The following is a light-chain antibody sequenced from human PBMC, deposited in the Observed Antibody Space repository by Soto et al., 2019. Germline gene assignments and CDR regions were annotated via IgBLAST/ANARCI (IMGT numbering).Light chain of an antibody. J-gene: IGKJ1*01. Sequence: VMTQSPATLSVSPGERATLSCRASQSVSSSLAWYQQKPGQAPRLLIYGASTRATGIPARFSGSGSGTEFTLTISSLQSEDFAVYYCQQYNNWPRTFGQGTKV. V-gene: IGKV3-15*01. CDR3: QQYNNWPRT. CDR1: QSVSSS. CDR2: GAS.